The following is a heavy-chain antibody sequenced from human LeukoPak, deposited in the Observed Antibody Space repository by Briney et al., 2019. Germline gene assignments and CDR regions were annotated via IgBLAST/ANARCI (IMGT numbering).Heavy chain of an antibody. CDR1: GYTFTSYG. Sequence: GASVKVSCKASGYTFTSYGISWVRQAPGQGLEWMGWISAYNGNTNYAQKLQGRVTMTTDTSTSTAYMELRSLRSDDTAVYHCARSSDCSSTSCYALTFDYWGQGTLVTVSS. J-gene: IGHJ4*02. D-gene: IGHD2-2*01. V-gene: IGHV1-18*01. CDR2: ISAYNGNT. CDR3: ARSSDCSSTSCYALTFDY.